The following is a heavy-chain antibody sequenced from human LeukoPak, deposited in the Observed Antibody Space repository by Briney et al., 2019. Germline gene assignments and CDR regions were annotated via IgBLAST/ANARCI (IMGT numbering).Heavy chain of an antibody. J-gene: IGHJ5*02. D-gene: IGHD2-2*01. Sequence: GASVKVSCKASGYTFTIYGISWVRQAPGQGLEWMGWISAYNGNTNYAQKLQGRVTMTTDTSTSTAYMELRSLRSDDTAVYYCARVIGYCSSTSCYAGSWFDPWGQGTLVTVSS. CDR3: ARVIGYCSSTSCYAGSWFDP. CDR2: ISAYNGNT. CDR1: GYTFTIYG. V-gene: IGHV1-18*01.